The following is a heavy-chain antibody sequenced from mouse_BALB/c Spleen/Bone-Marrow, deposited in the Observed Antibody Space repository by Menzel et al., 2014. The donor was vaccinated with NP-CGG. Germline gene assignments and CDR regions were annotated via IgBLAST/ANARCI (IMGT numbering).Heavy chain of an antibody. V-gene: IGHV1-7*01. CDR2: INPSSGYN. J-gene: IGHJ3*01. CDR3: VGYYYGEGFAY. CDR1: GYTFTSYW. Sequence: QVQLQQSGAELAKPGASVKMSCKASGYTFTSYWMHWVKQRPGQGLEWIGYINPSSGYNEYNQKFKDKATLTADKSSSTAYMQLSSLTSEDSAVYYCVGYYYGEGFAYWGQGTLVTVSA. D-gene: IGHD1-1*01.